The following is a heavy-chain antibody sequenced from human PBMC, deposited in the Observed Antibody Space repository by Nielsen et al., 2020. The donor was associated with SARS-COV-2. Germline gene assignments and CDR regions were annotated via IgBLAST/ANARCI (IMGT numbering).Heavy chain of an antibody. J-gene: IGHJ4*02. D-gene: IGHD6-13*01. CDR1: GFTFSSYG. V-gene: IGHV3-33*01. CDR2: IWYDGSNK. CDR3: ATLRDSSSPFDY. Sequence: GGSLRLSCAASGFTFSSYGMHWVRQAPGKGLEWVAVIWYDGSNKYYADSVKGRFTISRDNSKNTLYLQMNSLRAEDTAVYYCATLRDSSSPFDYWGQGTLVTVSS.